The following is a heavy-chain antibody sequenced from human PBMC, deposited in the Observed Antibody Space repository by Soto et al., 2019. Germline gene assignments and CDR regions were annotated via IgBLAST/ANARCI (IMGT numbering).Heavy chain of an antibody. Sequence: QVQLVQSGAEVKKPGSSVKVSCKASGGTFSSYAISWVRQAPGQGLEWRGGIIPIFGTANYAQKCQGRVTITGTESTSTAYSELSSLRSEDTAVYYCASWKLVRGGVRYYYYGMDVLGPGTKVTVSS. CDR3: ASWKLVRGGVRYYYYGMDV. CDR1: GGTFSSYA. J-gene: IGHJ6*02. D-gene: IGHD6-13*01. CDR2: IIPIFGTA. V-gene: IGHV1-69*01.